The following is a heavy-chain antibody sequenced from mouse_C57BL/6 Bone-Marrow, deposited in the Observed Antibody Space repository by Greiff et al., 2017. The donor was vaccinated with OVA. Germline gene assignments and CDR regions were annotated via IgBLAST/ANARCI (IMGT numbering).Heavy chain of an antibody. J-gene: IGHJ2*01. V-gene: IGHV1-62-2*01. D-gene: IGHD4-1*01. Sequence: VQLQQSGAELVKPGASVKLSCKASGYAFTEYTIHWVKQRSGQGLEWIGWFYPGSGSIKYNEKFKDKATLTADKSSSTVYMELSRLTSEDSAVYCCARRHSPNWDFDYWGQGTTLTVSS. CDR3: ARRHSPNWDFDY. CDR1: GYAFTEYT. CDR2: FYPGSGSI.